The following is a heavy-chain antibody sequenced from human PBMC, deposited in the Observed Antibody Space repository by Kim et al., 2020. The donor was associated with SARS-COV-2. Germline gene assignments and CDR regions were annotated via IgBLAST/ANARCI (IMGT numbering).Heavy chain of an antibody. CDR3: ARALYDSSGYYLDY. J-gene: IGHJ4*02. CDR1: GFTFSDYY. Sequence: GGSLRLSCAASGFTFSDYYMSWIRQAPGKGLEWVSYISSSSSYTNYADSVKGRFTISRDNAKNSLYLQMNSLRAEDTAVYYCARALYDSSGYYLDYWGQGTLVTVSS. D-gene: IGHD3-22*01. V-gene: IGHV3-11*03. CDR2: ISSSSSYT.